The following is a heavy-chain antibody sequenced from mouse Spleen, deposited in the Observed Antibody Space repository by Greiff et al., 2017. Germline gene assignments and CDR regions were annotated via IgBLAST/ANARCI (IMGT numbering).Heavy chain of an antibody. CDR1: GYTFTDYN. CDR2: INPNNGGT. Sequence: EVKLQESGPELVKPGASVKMSCKASGYTFTDYNMHWVKQSHGKSLEWIGYINPNNGGTSYNQKFKGKATLTVNKSSSTAYMELRSLTSEDSAVYYCATIYYGYDDAAYWGQGTLVTVSA. J-gene: IGHJ3*01. CDR3: ATIYYGYDDAAY. D-gene: IGHD2-2*01. V-gene: IGHV1-22*01.